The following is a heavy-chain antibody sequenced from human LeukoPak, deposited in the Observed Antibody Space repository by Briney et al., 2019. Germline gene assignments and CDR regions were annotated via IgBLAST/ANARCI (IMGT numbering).Heavy chain of an antibody. D-gene: IGHD6-13*01. V-gene: IGHV4-30-4*08. CDR2: IYYSGST. CDR1: GGSISSGDYY. Sequence: PSQTLSLTCTVSGGSISSGDYYWSWIRQPPGKGLEWIGYIYYSGSTYYNPSLKSRVTISVDTSKNQFSLKLSSVTAADTAVYYCARDLPPPPYSSPHYFDYWGQGTLVTVSS. J-gene: IGHJ4*02. CDR3: ARDLPPPPYSSPHYFDY.